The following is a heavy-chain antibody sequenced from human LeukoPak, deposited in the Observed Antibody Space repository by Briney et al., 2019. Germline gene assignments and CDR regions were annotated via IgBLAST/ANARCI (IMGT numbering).Heavy chain of an antibody. J-gene: IGHJ3*02. CDR3: ARAACSGGSCYYLDAFDI. Sequence: SETLSLTCTVSGGSITSYYWRWIRQPPGKGLEGIGYIFYSGSTNYNPSLKSRVTISVDTSKNQFSLKLSSVTAADTAVYYCARAACSGGSCYYLDAFDIWGQGTMVTVSS. D-gene: IGHD2-15*01. CDR2: IFYSGST. V-gene: IGHV4-59*01. CDR1: GGSITSYY.